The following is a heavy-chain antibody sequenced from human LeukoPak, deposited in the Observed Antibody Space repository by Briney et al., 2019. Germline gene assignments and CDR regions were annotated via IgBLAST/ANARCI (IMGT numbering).Heavy chain of an antibody. V-gene: IGHV3-30*02. CDR1: GFTFSSYG. Sequence: GGSLRLSCAASGFTFSSYGMHWVRQAPGKGLEWVPFMGNDGTNEYYADSVKGRFTISRDNSKNTLHLQMKSLRAEDTAVYYCARDFYCSRTSCYAPSFDYWGQGTLVTVSS. D-gene: IGHD2-2*01. J-gene: IGHJ4*02. CDR2: MGNDGTNE. CDR3: ARDFYCSRTSCYAPSFDY.